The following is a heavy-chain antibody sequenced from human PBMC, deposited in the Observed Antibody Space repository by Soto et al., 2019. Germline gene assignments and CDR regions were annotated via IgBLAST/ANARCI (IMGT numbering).Heavy chain of an antibody. V-gene: IGHV3-64D*08. Sequence: PGGSLRLSCSASGFIFSSYAMHGVRQAPGKGLEYVSAISSNGGSTYYADSVKGRFTISRDNSKNTLYLQMSSLRAEDTAVYYCVKENSLSYDFWSGYLRTIPCFEYWGQGTLVTLSS. J-gene: IGHJ4*02. CDR3: VKENSLSYDFWSGYLRTIPCFEY. D-gene: IGHD3-3*01. CDR2: ISSNGGST. CDR1: GFIFSSYA.